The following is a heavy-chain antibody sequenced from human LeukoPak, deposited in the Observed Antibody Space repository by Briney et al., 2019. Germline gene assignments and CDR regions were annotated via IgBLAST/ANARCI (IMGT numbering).Heavy chain of an antibody. CDR1: GDTFTSYD. CDR3: ARRSDDYDSSAYYH. J-gene: IGHJ4*02. CDR2: VNPNSGNT. Sequence: ASVKLSCKTSGDTFTSYDLNWVRQATGQGLEWMGWVNPNSGNTGYAQKFQGRVTMTMDPSISTAYMELSSLRSEDTAVYYCARRSDDYDSSAYYHWGQGTLVTVSS. D-gene: IGHD3-22*01. V-gene: IGHV1-8*01.